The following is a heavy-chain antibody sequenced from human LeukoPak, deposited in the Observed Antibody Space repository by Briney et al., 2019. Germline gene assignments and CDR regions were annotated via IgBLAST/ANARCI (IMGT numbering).Heavy chain of an antibody. CDR3: ARDIVLGDYADEGFDY. CDR2: ISSSSSYI. CDR1: GFTYRRDS. V-gene: IGHV3-21*01. D-gene: IGHD4-17*01. Sequence: GGSLRLSGAASGFTYRRDSMNWVRQAPGNGLHWVSSISSSSSYIYYADPVKGRFTISRDNAKNSLYLQMNSLRAEDTAVYYCARDIVLGDYADEGFDYWGQGTLVTVSS. J-gene: IGHJ4*02.